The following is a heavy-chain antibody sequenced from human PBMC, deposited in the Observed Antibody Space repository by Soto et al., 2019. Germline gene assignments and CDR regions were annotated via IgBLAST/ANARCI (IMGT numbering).Heavy chain of an antibody. CDR2: VWFDGSSK. D-gene: IGHD3-10*01. Sequence: GSLRLSGQASGCTFSNYGMHWVRQAPGKGLEGVAVVWFDGSSKYYADSVKGRFTISRDNSKNTLDLQMNSLRAEDTALYYCARDPAGNRGNLDYWGQGILVTVSS. J-gene: IGHJ4*02. V-gene: IGHV3-33*01. CDR1: GCTFSNYG. CDR3: ARDPAGNRGNLDY.